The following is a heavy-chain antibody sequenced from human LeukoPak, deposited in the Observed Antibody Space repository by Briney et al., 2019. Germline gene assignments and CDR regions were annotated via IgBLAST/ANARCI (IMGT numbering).Heavy chain of an antibody. Sequence: GGSLRLSCAASGFTFSSYAMNWVRQAPGKGLEWVSSISSSSSYIYYADSVKGRFTISRDNAKNSLYLQMNSLRAEDTAVYYCARDFRGYSYGSDYWGQGTLVTVSS. V-gene: IGHV3-21*01. CDR2: ISSSSSYI. CDR1: GFTFSSYA. CDR3: ARDFRGYSYGSDY. J-gene: IGHJ4*02. D-gene: IGHD5-18*01.